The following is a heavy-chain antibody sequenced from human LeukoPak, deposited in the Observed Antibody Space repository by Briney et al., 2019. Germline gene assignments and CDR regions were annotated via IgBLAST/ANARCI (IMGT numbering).Heavy chain of an antibody. CDR2: IYHSGST. CDR1: GYSISSGYY. Sequence: SETLSLTCTVSGYSISSGYYWGWIRQPPGKGLEWIGSIYHSGSTYYNPSLKSRVTISVDTSKNQFSLKLSSVTAADTAVYYCARDRDDYGDYVGRFNDYWGQGTLVTVSS. J-gene: IGHJ4*02. CDR3: ARDRDDYGDYVGRFNDY. D-gene: IGHD4-17*01. V-gene: IGHV4-38-2*02.